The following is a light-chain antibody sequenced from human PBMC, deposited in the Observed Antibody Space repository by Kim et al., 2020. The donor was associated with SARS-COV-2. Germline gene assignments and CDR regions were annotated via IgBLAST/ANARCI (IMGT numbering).Light chain of an antibody. CDR1: QSISTW. J-gene: IGKJ2*01. CDR2: IAS. CDR3: QQYNTFPYT. Sequence: DIQMTQSPSTLSASVGDRVTITCRASQSISTWLAWYQQKPGKAPKLLIYIASTLKSGVPSRFSGSGSGTEFTLTISSLHPDDFAIYYCQQYNTFPYTFGQGTKLEI. V-gene: IGKV1-5*03.